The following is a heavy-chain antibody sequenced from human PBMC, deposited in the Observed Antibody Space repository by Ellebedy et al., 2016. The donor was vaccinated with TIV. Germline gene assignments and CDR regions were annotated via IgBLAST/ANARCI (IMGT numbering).Heavy chain of an antibody. CDR2: IYPGDSDT. J-gene: IGHJ4*02. V-gene: IGHV5-51*01. CDR1: GYSFTSYW. CDR3: ARPPESGSHDDYFDY. D-gene: IGHD1-26*01. Sequence: GESLKISCRASGYSFTSYWIGWVRQMPGKGLEWMGIIYPGDSDTRYSPSFQGQVTISVDKSISTAYLQWSRLKASDTAMYYCARPPESGSHDDYFDYWGQGTLVTVSS.